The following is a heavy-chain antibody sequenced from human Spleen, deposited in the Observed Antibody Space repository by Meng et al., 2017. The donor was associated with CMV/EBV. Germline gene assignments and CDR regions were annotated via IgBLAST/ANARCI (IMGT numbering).Heavy chain of an antibody. J-gene: IGHJ4*02. Sequence: GSFSGYYWSWIRQPPGKGLEWIGEINHSGSTNYNPSLKSRVTISVDTSKNQFSLKLSSVTAADTAVYYCAKILGYCSGGSCLDPDYWGQGTLVTVSS. CDR3: AKILGYCSGGSCLDPDY. CDR2: INHSGST. V-gene: IGHV4-34*01. CDR1: GSFSGYY. D-gene: IGHD2-15*01.